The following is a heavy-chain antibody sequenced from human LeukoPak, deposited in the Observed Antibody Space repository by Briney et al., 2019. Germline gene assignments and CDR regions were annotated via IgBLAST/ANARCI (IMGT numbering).Heavy chain of an antibody. CDR1: GFTFSSYA. D-gene: IGHD3-3*01. J-gene: IGHJ6*03. CDR3: AKPVWSGYYTVYYYMDV. CDR2: ISGSGGST. Sequence: GGSLRLSCAASGFTFSSYAMSWVRQAPGKGLEWVSAISGSGGSTYYADSVKGRFAISRDNSKNTLYLQMNSLRAEDTAVYYCAKPVWSGYYTVYYYMDVWGKGTTVTVSS. V-gene: IGHV3-23*01.